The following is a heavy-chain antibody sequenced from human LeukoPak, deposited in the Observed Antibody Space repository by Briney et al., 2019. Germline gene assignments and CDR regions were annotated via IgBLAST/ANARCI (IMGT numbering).Heavy chain of an antibody. Sequence: GGSLRLSCAASGFTFSSYSMNWVRQAPGKGLEWVANIKQDGSEKYYVDSVKGRFTISRDNAKNSLYLQMNSLRAEDTAVYYCARARGVGVVKYWGQGTLVTVSS. J-gene: IGHJ4*02. D-gene: IGHD3-10*01. CDR3: ARARGVGVVKY. V-gene: IGHV3-7*01. CDR2: IKQDGSEK. CDR1: GFTFSSYS.